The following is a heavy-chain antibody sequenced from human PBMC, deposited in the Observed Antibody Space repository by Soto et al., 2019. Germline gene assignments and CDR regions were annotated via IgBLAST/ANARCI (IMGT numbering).Heavy chain of an antibody. D-gene: IGHD3-3*01. J-gene: IGHJ3*02. CDR1: GFTFSSYA. Sequence: EVQLLESGGGLVQPGGSLRLSCAASGFTFSSYAMSWVRQAPGKGLEWVSAISGSGGSTYYADSVKGRFTISRDNSKNTLYMRMNSLRAEDTGVYYCAKDKLRVLEWLFPGVGAFDIWGQGTMVTVSS. CDR3: AKDKLRVLEWLFPGVGAFDI. CDR2: ISGSGGST. V-gene: IGHV3-23*01.